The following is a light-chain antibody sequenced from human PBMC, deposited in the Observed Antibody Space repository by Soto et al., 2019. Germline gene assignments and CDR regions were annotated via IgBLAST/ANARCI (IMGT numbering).Light chain of an antibody. CDR2: GAS. CDR1: QSIGTY. CDR3: QQSYSAPRT. J-gene: IGKJ2*01. V-gene: IGKV1-39*01. Sequence: DIQMTQSPSSLPASVGDRISITCRASQSIGTYLSWYQQKPGKAPKLLIYGASNLQSGVPSRFSGSGTETGFTLTISSLQPEDFATYYCQQSYSAPRTFGQGTKVAIK.